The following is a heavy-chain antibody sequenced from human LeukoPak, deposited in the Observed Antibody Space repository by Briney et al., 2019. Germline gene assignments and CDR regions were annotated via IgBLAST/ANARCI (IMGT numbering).Heavy chain of an antibody. CDR2: ISSSVVTI. D-gene: IGHD4-17*01. CDR1: GFTFHIFE. Sequence: PGGSLRLSCAASGFTFHIFEMNWVRQAPGKGLEWLSYISSSVVTIYYADSVKGRFTISRDNAKNSLYLQMNSLRAEDTAVYYCARGGTTIDYWGQGTLATVSS. V-gene: IGHV3-48*03. J-gene: IGHJ4*02. CDR3: ARGGTTIDY.